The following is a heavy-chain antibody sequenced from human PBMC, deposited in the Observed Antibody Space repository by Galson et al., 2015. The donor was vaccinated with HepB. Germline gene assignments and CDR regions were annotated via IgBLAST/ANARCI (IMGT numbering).Heavy chain of an antibody. J-gene: IGHJ4*02. CDR2: ISWNDNK. D-gene: IGHD2-21*01. Sequence: PALVKPTQTLTLTCTFSGFSLSTSGMAMGWIRQPPGKALEWLASISWNDNKRYSPSLKSRLTITKDTSKNQVVLTMTNMDPVDTATYYCARRMWWALDFWGQGTLVTVSS. CDR3: ARRMWWALDF. CDR1: GFSLSTSGMA. V-gene: IGHV2-5*01.